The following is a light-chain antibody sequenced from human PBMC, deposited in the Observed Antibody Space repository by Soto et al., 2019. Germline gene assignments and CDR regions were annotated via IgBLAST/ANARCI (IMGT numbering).Light chain of an antibody. Sequence: QSVLTQPPSVSAAPGQKVTLSCSGTSNIGNNYISWYQQLPGTAPKLLIYENNKRPSGIPDRFSGSKSGTSATLGITGLQTGDEADYYCGSWDDSLNVGAFGGGTKVTVL. V-gene: IGLV1-51*01. CDR2: ENN. CDR3: GSWDDSLNVGA. J-gene: IGLJ2*01. CDR1: SNIGNNY.